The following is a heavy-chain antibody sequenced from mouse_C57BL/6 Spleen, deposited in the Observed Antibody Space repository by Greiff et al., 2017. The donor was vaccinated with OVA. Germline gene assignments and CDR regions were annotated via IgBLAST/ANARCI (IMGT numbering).Heavy chain of an antibody. CDR2: IYPGDGDT. D-gene: IGHD1-1*01. J-gene: IGHJ2*01. Sequence: VQLQQSGPELVKPGASVKISCKASGYAFSSYWMNWVKQRPGKGLEWIGRIYPGDGDTNYNGKFKGKSTLAADKSSSTAYMQLSRLTSEDSAVYCCAPYYYGSSYGEYYFDYWGQGTTLTVSS. CDR1: GYAFSSYW. V-gene: IGHV1-82*01. CDR3: APYYYGSSYGEYYFDY.